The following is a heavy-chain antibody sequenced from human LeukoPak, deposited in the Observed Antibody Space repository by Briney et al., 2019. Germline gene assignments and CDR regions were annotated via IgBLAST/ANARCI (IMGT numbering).Heavy chain of an antibody. Sequence: GGSLRLSCAASGFTFSSYSMNWVRQAPGKGLEWVSSISSSSSYIYYADSVKGRFTISRDNAKNSLYLQMNSLRAEDTAVYYCARGDRGELDAFDIWGQGTMVTVSS. V-gene: IGHV3-21*01. D-gene: IGHD1-26*01. J-gene: IGHJ3*02. CDR1: GFTFSSYS. CDR2: ISSSSSYI. CDR3: ARGDRGELDAFDI.